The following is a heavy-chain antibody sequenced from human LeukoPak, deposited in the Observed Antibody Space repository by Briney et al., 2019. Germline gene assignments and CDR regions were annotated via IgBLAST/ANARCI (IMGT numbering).Heavy chain of an antibody. CDR3: ARGNYGSGSYYRWFDP. V-gene: IGHV4-34*01. J-gene: IGHJ5*02. Sequence: SETLSLTCAVYGGSFSGYYWSWIRQPPGKGLEWIGEINHSGSTNYNPSLKSRVTISVDTSKNQFSLKLSSVTAADTAVYYCARGNYGSGSYYRWFDPWGQGTLVTVSS. CDR2: INHSGST. CDR1: GGSFSGYY. D-gene: IGHD3-10*01.